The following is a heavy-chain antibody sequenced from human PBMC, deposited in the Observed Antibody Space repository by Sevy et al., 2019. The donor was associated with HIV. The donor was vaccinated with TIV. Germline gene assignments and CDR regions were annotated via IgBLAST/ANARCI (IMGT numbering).Heavy chain of an antibody. CDR1: AFTFDDYA. D-gene: IGHD5-12*01. CDR3: TRGLATADTPEYYFDY. V-gene: IGHV3-49*03. J-gene: IGHJ4*02. Sequence: GGSLRLSCTTSAFTFDDYAMSWFRQAPGKGLEWVAFITRNSYEAYGGTTDYAASVKGRLIISRDDSKSIAHLQMNSLITEDTAVYYCTRGLATADTPEYYFDYWGQGTLVTVSS. CDR2: ITRNSYEAYGGTT.